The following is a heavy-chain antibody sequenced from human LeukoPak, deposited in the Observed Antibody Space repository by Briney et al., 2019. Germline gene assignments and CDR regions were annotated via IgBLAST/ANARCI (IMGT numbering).Heavy chain of an antibody. D-gene: IGHD6-19*01. CDR1: GFTFSSYS. CDR2: ISSSSSTI. CDR3: ASASYIAVAGTEY. J-gene: IGHJ4*02. V-gene: IGHV3-48*04. Sequence: PGGSLRLSCAASGFTFSSYSMNWVRQAPGKGLEWVSYISSSSSTIYYADSVKGRFTISRDNAKNSLYLQMNSLRAEDTAVYYCASASYIAVAGTEYWGQGTLVTVSS.